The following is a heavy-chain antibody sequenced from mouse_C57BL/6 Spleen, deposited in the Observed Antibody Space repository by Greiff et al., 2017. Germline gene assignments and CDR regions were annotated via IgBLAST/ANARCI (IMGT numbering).Heavy chain of an antibody. CDR1: GFTFSSYG. CDR3: ARQGYYEGDY. CDR2: ISSGGSYT. D-gene: IGHD2-3*01. V-gene: IGHV5-6*02. Sequence: EVKLVESGGDLVKPGGSLKLSCAASGFTFSSYGMSWVRQTPDKRLEWVATISSGGSYTYYPDSVKGRFTISRDNAKNTLYLQMSSLKSEDTAMYYCARQGYYEGDYWGQGTSVTVSS. J-gene: IGHJ4*01.